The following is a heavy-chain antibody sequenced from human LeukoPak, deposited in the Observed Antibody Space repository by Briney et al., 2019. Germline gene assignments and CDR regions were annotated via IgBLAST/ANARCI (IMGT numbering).Heavy chain of an antibody. J-gene: IGHJ6*03. D-gene: IGHD6-19*01. V-gene: IGHV3-21*01. Sequence: GGSLRLSCAASGFTFSSYSMNWVRQAPGKGLEWVSSISSSSSYIYYADSVKGRLTISRDNSKNTLYLQMNSLRAEDTAVYYCARAGRLYYYYYMDVWGKGTTVTVSS. CDR3: ARAGRLYYYYYMDV. CDR1: GFTFSSYS. CDR2: ISSSSSYI.